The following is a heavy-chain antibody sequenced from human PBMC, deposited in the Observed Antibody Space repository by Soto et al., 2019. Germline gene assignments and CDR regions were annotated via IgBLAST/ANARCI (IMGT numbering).Heavy chain of an antibody. CDR1: GFAFNNYG. CDR3: AGDGSILLLALPDF. D-gene: IGHD1-26*01. CDR2: ISKSSYT. Sequence: PWGSLRLPCTLSGFAFNNYGINWVRQAARKGMAWVSAISKSSYTYYSDSVKCRVTITRDNAKNSVFLQLNTLRVEHTAVYSCAGDGSILLLALPDFWRQGTLVNVSS. J-gene: IGHJ4*02. V-gene: IGHV3-21*01.